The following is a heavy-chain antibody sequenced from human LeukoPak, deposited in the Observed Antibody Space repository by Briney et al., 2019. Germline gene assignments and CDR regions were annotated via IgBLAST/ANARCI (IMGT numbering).Heavy chain of an antibody. D-gene: IGHD4-17*01. Sequence: SETLSLTCTVSGGSFSSYYWSWIRQPPGKGLEWIGYIYYSGSTNYSPSIKSRVTISVDTSKNRFSLKLSSVTAADTAVYYCARDDYGDWDFDYWGQGNLVTVSS. CDR2: IYYSGST. CDR3: ARDDYGDWDFDY. V-gene: IGHV4-59*01. J-gene: IGHJ4*02. CDR1: GGSFSSYY.